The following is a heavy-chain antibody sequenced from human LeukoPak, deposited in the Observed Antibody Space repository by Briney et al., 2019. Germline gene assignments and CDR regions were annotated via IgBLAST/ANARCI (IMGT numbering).Heavy chain of an antibody. V-gene: IGHV3-21*01. CDR2: ISSSSSYI. J-gene: IGHJ6*02. CDR3: ARAGKDSSGYYKYYYYYGMDV. D-gene: IGHD3-22*01. CDR1: GFTFSSYS. Sequence: GGSRRLSSAAAGFTFSSYSMSWVREAPGEGLGWVSSISSSSSYIYYADSVKGRFTICRDYAKNSLYLQMNSLRDEDTAVYYCARAGKDSSGYYKYYYYYGMDVWGQGTTVTVSS.